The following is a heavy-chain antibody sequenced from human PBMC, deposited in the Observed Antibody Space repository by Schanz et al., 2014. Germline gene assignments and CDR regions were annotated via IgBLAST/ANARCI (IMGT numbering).Heavy chain of an antibody. V-gene: IGHV3-30-3*01. J-gene: IGHJ4*02. CDR1: GFTFSSSA. CDR2: ISNDGSIK. Sequence: QVQLLQFGGGVVQPGRSLRLSCAASGFTFSSSAMHWVRQAPGKGLKWVALISNDGSIKYYADSVEGRFTISRDNSRNTLYLQMNSLRTEDTAVYYCASPSGYSDYGTYFDFWGQGTLVTVSS. CDR3: ASPSGYSDYGTYFDF. D-gene: IGHD5-12*01.